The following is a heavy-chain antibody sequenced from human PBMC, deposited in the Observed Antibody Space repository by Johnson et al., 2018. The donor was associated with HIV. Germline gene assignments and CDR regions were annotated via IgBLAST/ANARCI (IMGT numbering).Heavy chain of an antibody. CDR1: GFIFDDYD. D-gene: IGHD6-6*01. J-gene: IGHJ3*01. CDR2: IYSGGST. V-gene: IGHV3-66*01. CDR3: VRGVEYSSASGGDAVDL. Sequence: VQLVESGGGLVQPGRSLRLSCAASGFIFDDYDMCWVRQAPGKGLEWVSLIYSGGSTYYADSVKGRFSISRDNSKNTLYLQMNSLRAEDTAVYCCVRGVEYSSASGGDAVDLWGQGTAVTVSS.